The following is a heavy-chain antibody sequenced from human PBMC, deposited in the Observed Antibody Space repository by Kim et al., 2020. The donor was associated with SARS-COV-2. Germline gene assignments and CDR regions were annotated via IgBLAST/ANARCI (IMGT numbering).Heavy chain of an antibody. CDR2: ISYDGSNK. Sequence: GGSLRLSCAASGFTFSSYGMHWVRQAPGKGLEWVAVISYDGSNKYYADSVKGRFTISRDNSKNTLYLQMNSLRAEDTAVYYCAKASETNDYGDYGWFDPWGQGTLVTVSS. J-gene: IGHJ5*02. CDR3: AKASETNDYGDYGWFDP. D-gene: IGHD4-17*01. V-gene: IGHV3-30*18. CDR1: GFTFSSYG.